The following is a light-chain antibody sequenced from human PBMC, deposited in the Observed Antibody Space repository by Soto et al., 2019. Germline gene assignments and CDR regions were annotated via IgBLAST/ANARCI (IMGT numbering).Light chain of an antibody. V-gene: IGLV2-11*01. CDR3: CSYAGSYTFV. J-gene: IGLJ1*01. Sequence: QSVLTQPRSVSGSPGQSVAISCTGTSSNFVGDKYVAWYQKHPGKAPRLVIYDVSKRPSGVPDRFSGSKSDNTASLTISGLQAEDEADYYCCSYAGSYTFVFGIGTKVTVL. CDR1: SSNFVGDKY. CDR2: DVS.